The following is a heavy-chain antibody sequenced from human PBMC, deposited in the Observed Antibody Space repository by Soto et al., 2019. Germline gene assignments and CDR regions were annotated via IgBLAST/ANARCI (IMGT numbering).Heavy chain of an antibody. CDR3: ARGDGRGSTGFYYYYGMDV. V-gene: IGHV1-46*02. D-gene: IGHD1-26*01. CDR2: ISPYDGST. Sequence: QVQLVQSGAEVKKTGASVKVSCKASGFTFNNYFFHWVRQAPRQGLEWMGIISPYDGSTNYEQSLQGRVTMTSDTSTSTVYMELSSLRSEDTAVYYCARGDGRGSTGFYYYYGMDVWGHGTTVTVSS. J-gene: IGHJ6*02. CDR1: GFTFNNYF.